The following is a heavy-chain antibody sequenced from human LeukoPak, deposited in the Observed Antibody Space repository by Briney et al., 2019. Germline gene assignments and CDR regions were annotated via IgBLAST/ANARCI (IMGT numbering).Heavy chain of an antibody. D-gene: IGHD3-16*01. J-gene: IGHJ6*02. V-gene: IGHV3-7*03. CDR2: INPSESVK. CDR3: ARGGGLDV. CDR1: GFTFNTYW. Sequence: GGSLRLSCTASGFTFNTYWMNWARQAPGKGLEWVASINPSESVKYYVNSVKGRFTISRDNAKNSLYLQMSNLRAEDTAVYFCARGGGLDVWGQGATVTVSS.